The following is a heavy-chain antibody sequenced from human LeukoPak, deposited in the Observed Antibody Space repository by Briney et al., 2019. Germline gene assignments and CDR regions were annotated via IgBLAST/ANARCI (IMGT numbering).Heavy chain of an antibody. J-gene: IGHJ4*02. CDR1: GFSFSSYW. Sequence: GESLRLSCAASGFSFSSYWMSWVRQAPGKGLEWVVNIQHDGSEQYYVDSVKGRFTISRDNTKKSLFLQINSLRAEDTAVYYCAKDGWLESGRTPFYFDSWGQGTLVTVSS. CDR3: AKDGWLESGRTPFYFDS. CDR2: IQHDGSEQ. D-gene: IGHD3-10*01. V-gene: IGHV3-7*01.